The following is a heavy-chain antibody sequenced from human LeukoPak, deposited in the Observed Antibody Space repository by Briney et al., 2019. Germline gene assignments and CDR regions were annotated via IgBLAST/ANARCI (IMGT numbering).Heavy chain of an antibody. CDR2: INPSGGST. CDR1: GYTLTTNY. J-gene: IGHJ6*02. V-gene: IGHV1-46*01. CDR3: ARAAYCGSDCYSGMDV. D-gene: IGHD2-21*01. Sequence: ASVKVSCKASGYTLTTNYMCWVRQAPGQGHEWMGTINPSGGSTSYAQKFQGRVTMTRDTSTSTVYMDLSSLTSEDTAVYYCARAAYCGSDCYSGMDVWGQGTTVTVSS.